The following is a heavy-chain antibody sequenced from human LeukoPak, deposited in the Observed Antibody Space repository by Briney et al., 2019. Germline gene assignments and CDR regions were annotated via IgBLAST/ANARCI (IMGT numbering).Heavy chain of an antibody. J-gene: IGHJ4*02. CDR1: GFTLSTYG. Sequence: PGGSLRLSCAASGFTLSTYGMHWVRQAPGKGLEWVSVIYSGGSTYYADSVKGRFTISRDNSKNTLYLQMNSLRAEDTAVYYCARAIGYSYGLNYWGQGTLVTVSS. CDR3: ARAIGYSYGLNY. D-gene: IGHD5-18*01. CDR2: IYSGGST. V-gene: IGHV3-53*01.